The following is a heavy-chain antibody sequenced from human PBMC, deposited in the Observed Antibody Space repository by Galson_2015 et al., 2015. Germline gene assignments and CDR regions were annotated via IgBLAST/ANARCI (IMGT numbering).Heavy chain of an antibody. J-gene: IGHJ4*02. CDR1: GFTFSDYY. V-gene: IGHV3-11*01. CDR2: ISSSGSTI. CDR3: ARSITMVRGVDY. D-gene: IGHD3-10*01. Sequence: SLRLSCAASGFTFSDYYMSWIRQAPGKGLEWVSYISSSGSTIYYADSVKGRFTISRVNAKNTLYLQMNSLRAEDTAVYYCARSITMVRGVDYWGQGTLVTVSS.